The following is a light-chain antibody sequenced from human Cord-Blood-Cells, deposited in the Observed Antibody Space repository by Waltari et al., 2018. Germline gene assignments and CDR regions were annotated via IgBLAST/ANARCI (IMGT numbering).Light chain of an antibody. Sequence: DIQMTPSPSILSASVGDRVQITCRASQSISSWLAWYQQKPGKAPKLLIYKASSLESGVPSRFSGSGSGTEFTLTISSLQPDDFATYYCQQYNSYSYTFGQGTKLEIK. J-gene: IGKJ2*01. V-gene: IGKV1-5*03. CDR2: KAS. CDR1: QSISSW. CDR3: QQYNSYSYT.